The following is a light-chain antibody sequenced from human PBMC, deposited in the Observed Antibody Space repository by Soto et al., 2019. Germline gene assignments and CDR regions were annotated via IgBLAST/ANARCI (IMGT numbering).Light chain of an antibody. CDR3: QQRYRWPET. Sequence: EIVLTQSPGTLSLSPGERATLSCRASQSVTNFLAWYQQKPGQSPSLLIYNASHRATGIPARFSGSGSGTDFTLTISSLEPEDFAVYYCQQRYRWPETFGQGTKSDIK. V-gene: IGKV3-11*01. CDR1: QSVTNF. CDR2: NAS. J-gene: IGKJ1*01.